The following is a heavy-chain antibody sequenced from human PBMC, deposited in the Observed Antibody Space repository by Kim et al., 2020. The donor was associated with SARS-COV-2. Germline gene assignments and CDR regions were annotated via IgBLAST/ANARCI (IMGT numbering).Heavy chain of an antibody. CDR1: GGSFSGYY. J-gene: IGHJ6*02. CDR2: INHSGST. D-gene: IGHD3-3*01. CDR3: ARVSMYYDFWSGNPYYYGMDV. Sequence: SETLSLTCAVYGGSFSGYYWSWIRQPPGKGLEWIGEINHSGSTNYNPSLKSRVTISVDTSKNQFSLKLSSVTAADTAVYYCARVSMYYDFWSGNPYYYGMDVWGQGTTVTVSS. V-gene: IGHV4-34*01.